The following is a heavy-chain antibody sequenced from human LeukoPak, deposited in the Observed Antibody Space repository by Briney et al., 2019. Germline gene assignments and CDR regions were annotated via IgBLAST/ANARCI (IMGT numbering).Heavy chain of an antibody. Sequence: GGSLRLSCAVSGITLSNYGMSWVRQAPGKGLEWVSSISSSSSYIYYADSVKGRFTISRDNAKNSLYLQMNSLRAEDTAVYYCARITPDSSGYTIDYWGQGTLVTVSS. V-gene: IGHV3-21*01. CDR3: ARITPDSSGYTIDY. D-gene: IGHD3-22*01. CDR2: ISSSSSYI. J-gene: IGHJ4*02. CDR1: GITLSNYG.